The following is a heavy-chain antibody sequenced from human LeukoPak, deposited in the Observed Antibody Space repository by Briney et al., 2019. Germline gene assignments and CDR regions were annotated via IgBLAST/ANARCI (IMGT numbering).Heavy chain of an antibody. J-gene: IGHJ4*02. CDR2: IYYSGST. V-gene: IGHV4-59*01. Sequence: SETLSLTCTVSGGSISSYYWSWIRQPPGKGLEWIGYIYYSGSTNHNPSLKSRVTISVDTSKNQFSLKLSSVTAADTAVYYCARIVGATYYFDYWGQGTLVTVSS. CDR1: GGSISSYY. D-gene: IGHD1-26*01. CDR3: ARIVGATYYFDY.